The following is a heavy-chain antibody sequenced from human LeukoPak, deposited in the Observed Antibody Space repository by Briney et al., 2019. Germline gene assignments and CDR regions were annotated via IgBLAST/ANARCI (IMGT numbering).Heavy chain of an antibody. CDR2: IHFSGST. CDR1: DASISGYY. CDR3: ARGHFYDSSGYFD. J-gene: IGHJ4*02. Sequence: PSETLSLTCTVSDASISGYYWSWIRQPPGKGLEWIGSIHFSGSTNYNPSLRSRVTISVDTSKNQLSLKLSSVTAADTAVYYCARGHFYDSSGYFDWGQGTLVTVSS. D-gene: IGHD3-22*01. V-gene: IGHV4-59*01.